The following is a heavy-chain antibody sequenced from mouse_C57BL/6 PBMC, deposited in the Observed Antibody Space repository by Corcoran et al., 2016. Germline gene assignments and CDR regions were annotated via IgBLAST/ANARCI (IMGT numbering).Heavy chain of an antibody. CDR1: GYTFTTYG. CDR2: INTYSGVP. CDR3: ARSIYYGSMGDY. J-gene: IGHJ2*01. D-gene: IGHD1-1*01. Sequence: QIQLVQSGPELKKPGETVKISCKASGYTFTTYGMSWVKQAPGKGLKWMGWINTYSGVPTYADDFKGRFAFSLETSASTAYLQINNLKNEDTDTYFCARSIYYGSMGDYWGQGTTLTVSS. V-gene: IGHV9-3*01.